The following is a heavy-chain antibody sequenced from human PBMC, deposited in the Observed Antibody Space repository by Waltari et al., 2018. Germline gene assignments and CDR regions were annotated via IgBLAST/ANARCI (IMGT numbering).Heavy chain of an antibody. D-gene: IGHD3-10*01. Sequence: QVQLQESGPGLVKPSETLSLTCTVSGGSISSDYWSWIRQPPGKGLEWIANIYSGGTTNYNPALNSRVTISIDTLKRQFSLKLSSVTAADTAVYYCAKQGVRGGFDYWGQGTLVTVSS. CDR2: IYSGGTT. J-gene: IGHJ4*02. CDR1: GGSISSDY. CDR3: AKQGVRGGFDY. V-gene: IGHV4-59*01.